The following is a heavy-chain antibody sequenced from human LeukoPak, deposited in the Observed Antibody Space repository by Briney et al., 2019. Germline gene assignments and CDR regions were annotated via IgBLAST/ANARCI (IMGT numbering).Heavy chain of an antibody. CDR3: ARAVLSGYDKYYFDY. D-gene: IGHD5-12*01. J-gene: IGHJ4*02. CDR1: GGTFSSYA. Sequence: SVKVSCKASGGTFSSYAIGWVRRAPGQGLEWMGGIIPIFGTANYAQKFQGRVTITADESTSTAYMELSSLRSEDTAVYYCARAVLSGYDKYYFDYWGQGTLVTVSS. V-gene: IGHV1-69*13. CDR2: IIPIFGTA.